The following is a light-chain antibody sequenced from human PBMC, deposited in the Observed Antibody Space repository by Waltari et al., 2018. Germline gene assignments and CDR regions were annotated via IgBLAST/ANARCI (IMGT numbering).Light chain of an antibody. CDR2: DVS. Sequence: QSALSQPASVPGSPAQLITISCTGTSRAVGVYKSVSWSPQHPGKAPKLIIYDVSTRPSGVSNRFSGSKAGNTASLTISGLQAEDEAEYFCSSYTSARTWVFGGGTKLTVL. CDR3: SSYTSARTWV. J-gene: IGLJ3*02. V-gene: IGLV2-14*03. CDR1: SRAVGVYKS.